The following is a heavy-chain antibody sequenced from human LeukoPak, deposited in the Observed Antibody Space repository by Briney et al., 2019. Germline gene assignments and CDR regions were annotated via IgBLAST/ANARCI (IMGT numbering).Heavy chain of an antibody. D-gene: IGHD4-23*01. CDR2: IYYTGGT. CDR3: ARLGLTTEVNRDY. J-gene: IGHJ4*02. V-gene: IGHV4-59*08. Sequence: SETLSLTCSVSGGSISTYYWTWIRQPPGKGLEWIGYIYYTGGTNYNPSLKSRATMSVDTSKSQLSLKMTSVTAADTAVYFCARLGLTTEVNRDYWGQGTLVTVSS. CDR1: GGSISTYY.